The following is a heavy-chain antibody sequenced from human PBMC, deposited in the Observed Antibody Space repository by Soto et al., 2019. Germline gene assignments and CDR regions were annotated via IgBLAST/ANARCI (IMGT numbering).Heavy chain of an antibody. V-gene: IGHV3-73*02. Sequence: EVQLVESGGGLVQPGGSLKLSCAASGFTFSGSAMHWFRQASGKGLEWVGRIRSKANSYATAYAASVKGRFTISRDDSKNTAYLQMNSLKTEDTAVYYCMSGRFKSYDAFDIWGQGTMVTVSS. CDR2: IRSKANSYAT. CDR3: MSGRFKSYDAFDI. J-gene: IGHJ3*02. CDR1: GFTFSGSA. D-gene: IGHD6-19*01.